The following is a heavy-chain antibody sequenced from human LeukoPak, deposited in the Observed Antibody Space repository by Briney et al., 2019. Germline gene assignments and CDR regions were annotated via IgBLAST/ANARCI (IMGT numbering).Heavy chain of an antibody. D-gene: IGHD6-6*01. CDR2: ISPDSGAT. J-gene: IGHJ4*02. CDR1: GYTFTGYY. Sequence: ASVKVSCKASGYTFTGYYMHWVRQAPGQGLEWMGWISPDSGATNYAQKFQGRVTMTRDTSISTAYMELSSLRSDDTAVYFCVREGYSTSSGPLDYWGKGTLVTVSS. V-gene: IGHV1-2*02. CDR3: VREGYSTSSGPLDY.